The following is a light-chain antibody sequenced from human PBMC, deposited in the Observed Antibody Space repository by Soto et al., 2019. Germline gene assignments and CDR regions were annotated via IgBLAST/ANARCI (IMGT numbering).Light chain of an antibody. J-gene: IGLJ1*01. CDR3: CSYTSSSPYV. V-gene: IGLV2-14*02. CDR1: SSDVGSYNL. Sequence: QSALTQPASVSGSPGQSITISCTGTSSDVGSYNLVSWYQQHPGKAPKLMIYEGDKRPSGVSNRFSGSKSGNTASLTISGLQAEDEADYYCCSYTSSSPYVFGTGTKLTVL. CDR2: EGD.